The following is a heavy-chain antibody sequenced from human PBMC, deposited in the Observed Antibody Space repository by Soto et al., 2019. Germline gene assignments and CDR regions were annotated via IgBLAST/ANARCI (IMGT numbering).Heavy chain of an antibody. Sequence: SETLSLTCTVAGGPISSYYWSWIRKHTGKGLEWIGYIYYSGSTNYNPSLKSRVTISVDTSKNQFSLKLSSVTAADTAVYYCARAASEWGYDFWSGAGRWFDPWGQGTLVTVSS. J-gene: IGHJ5*02. V-gene: IGHV4-59*08. CDR3: ARAASEWGYDFWSGAGRWFDP. CDR1: GGPISSYY. CDR2: IYYSGST. D-gene: IGHD3-3*01.